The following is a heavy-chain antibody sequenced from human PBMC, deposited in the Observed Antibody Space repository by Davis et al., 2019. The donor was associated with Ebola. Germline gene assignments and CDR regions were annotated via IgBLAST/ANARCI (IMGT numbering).Heavy chain of an antibody. CDR1: GYSFVTHW. Sequence: KVSCKGSGYSFVTHWIGWLRQLLGKGLAWMGRIDPSYSYTNYIPSFQGHVTFPSDQSISTTYLQWSSLRASDTAMYYCATSVGAYYAMDVWGQGTTVTVSS. J-gene: IGHJ6*02. D-gene: IGHD1-26*01. CDR2: IDPSYSYT. V-gene: IGHV5-10-1*01. CDR3: ATSVGAYYAMDV.